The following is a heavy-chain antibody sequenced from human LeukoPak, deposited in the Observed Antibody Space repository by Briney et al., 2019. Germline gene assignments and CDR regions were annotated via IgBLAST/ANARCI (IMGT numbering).Heavy chain of an antibody. CDR1: GFTFTTYW. D-gene: IGHD2-8*02. Sequence: PGGSLRLSCAASGFTFTTYWMSWVRQAPGKGLVWVANINQDGTEKYYVDSVRGRFTISRDNAKNSLYLQMNSLRGEDTAVYYCVRDTGGCVGNFDYWGQGTLVTVSS. CDR3: VRDTGGCVGNFDY. J-gene: IGHJ4*02. V-gene: IGHV3-7*01. CDR2: INQDGTEK.